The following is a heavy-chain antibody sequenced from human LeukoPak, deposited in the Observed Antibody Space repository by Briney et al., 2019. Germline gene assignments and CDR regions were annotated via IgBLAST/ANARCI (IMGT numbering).Heavy chain of an antibody. J-gene: IGHJ4*02. CDR1: GFTFSSYA. D-gene: IGHD6-13*01. CDR2: ISDSGGGT. Sequence: GGSLRLSCAASGFTFSSYAMSWVRQAPGKGLEWVSVISDSGGGTYYADSVKGRFTISRDNSKNTLYLQINSLRADDTAVFYCAKDGGRAAAGTVDSWGQGALVTVSS. V-gene: IGHV3-23*01. CDR3: AKDGGRAAAGTVDS.